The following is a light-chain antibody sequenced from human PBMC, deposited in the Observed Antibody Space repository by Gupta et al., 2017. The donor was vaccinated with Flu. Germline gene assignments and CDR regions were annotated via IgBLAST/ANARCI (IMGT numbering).Light chain of an antibody. J-gene: IGLJ2*01. CDR2: EDS. CDR3: CSYEGSRTFFV. CDR1: STAVGSYNH. Sequence: ALSHPASLSGSPGHSMPIACTGTSTAVGSYNHVSWYQQHPGTAPKLLIYEDSKRPSGVSNRFSGSKSGNTASLTISGLQAEDEADYYCCSYEGSRTFFVFGAGTKLTVL. V-gene: IGLV2-23*01.